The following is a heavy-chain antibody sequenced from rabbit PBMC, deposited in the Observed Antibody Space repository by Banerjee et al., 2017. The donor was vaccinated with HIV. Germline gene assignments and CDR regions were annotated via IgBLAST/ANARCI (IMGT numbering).Heavy chain of an antibody. CDR2: IYTNSART. D-gene: IGHD1-1*01. CDR3: ARNMGYGSSSGYYGL. CDR1: GIGFRSYYY. V-gene: IGHV1S45*01. J-gene: IGHJ4*01. Sequence: QEQLKETGGGLVQPGGSLTLTCKASGIGFRSYYYMCWVRQAPGKGLEWIACIYTNSARTWYASWVNGRFTISKTSSTTVTLQMTSLTAADTATYFCARNMGYGSSSGYYGLWGPGTLVTVS.